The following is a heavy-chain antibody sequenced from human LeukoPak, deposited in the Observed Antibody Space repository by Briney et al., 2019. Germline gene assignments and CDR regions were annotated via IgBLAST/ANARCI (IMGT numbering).Heavy chain of an antibody. CDR1: GFTFDDYA. CDR2: ISWNSGSI. Sequence: GGSLRLSCAASGFTFDDYAMHWVRQAPGKGLEWVSGISWNSGSIGYADSVKGRFTISRDNAKNSLYLQMNTLSAEDTAVYYCAGGTYYGSGSRPGYFDHWGQGTLVTVSS. J-gene: IGHJ4*02. D-gene: IGHD3-10*01. V-gene: IGHV3-9*01. CDR3: AGGTYYGSGSRPGYFDH.